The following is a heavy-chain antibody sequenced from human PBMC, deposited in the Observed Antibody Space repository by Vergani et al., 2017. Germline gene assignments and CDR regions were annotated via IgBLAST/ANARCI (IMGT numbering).Heavy chain of an antibody. Sequence: QVQLQESGPGLVKPSQTLSLTCTVSGGSISSGSYYWSWIRQPAGKGLEWIGRIYTSGSTNYNPSLKSRVTISVDTSKNQFSLKLSSVTAADTAVYYCARGDSSGWLNNWFDPWGQGTLVTGSS. CDR3: ARGDSSGWLNNWFDP. D-gene: IGHD6-19*01. J-gene: IGHJ5*02. V-gene: IGHV4-61*02. CDR1: GGSISSGSYY. CDR2: IYTSGST.